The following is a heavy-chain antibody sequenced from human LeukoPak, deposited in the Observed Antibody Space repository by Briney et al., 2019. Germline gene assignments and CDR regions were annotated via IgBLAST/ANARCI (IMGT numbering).Heavy chain of an antibody. CDR2: ISYDGNNK. D-gene: IGHD2-2*02. V-gene: IGHV3-30-3*01. Sequence: GGSLRLSCAASGFTFTSYATYWVRQAPGKGLEWVAVISYDGNNKYYADSVKGRFTISRDNSRNTLFLQMNSLRAEDTAMYYCARDEYCGSTSCYSLEGVLDYWGQGTLVTVSS. CDR1: GFTFTSYA. J-gene: IGHJ4*02. CDR3: ARDEYCGSTSCYSLEGVLDY.